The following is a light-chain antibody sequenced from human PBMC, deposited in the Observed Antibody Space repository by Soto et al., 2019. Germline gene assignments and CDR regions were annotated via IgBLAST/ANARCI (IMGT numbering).Light chain of an antibody. CDR1: TGGVSSGHY. CDR3: LLFYSGVRLV. Sequence: QAVVTQEPSLTVSPGGTVTLTCGSSTGGVSSGHYPYWFQQKPGQAPRTLIYDTTSKHSWTPARFSGSLLGGKAALTLSGAQPEDEADYYCLLFYSGVRLVFGGGTKLTVL. V-gene: IGLV7-46*01. CDR2: DTT. J-gene: IGLJ2*01.